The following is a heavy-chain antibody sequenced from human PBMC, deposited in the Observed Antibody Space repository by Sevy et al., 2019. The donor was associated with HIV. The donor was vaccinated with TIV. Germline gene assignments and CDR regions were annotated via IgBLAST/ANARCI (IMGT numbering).Heavy chain of an antibody. CDR1: GFTFSSYA. V-gene: IGHV3-30-3*01. J-gene: IGHJ6*02. CDR2: ISYDGSNK. Sequence: GGSLRLSCAASGFTFSSYAMHWVRQAPGKGLEWVAVISYDGSNKYYADSVKGRFTISRDNSKNTLYLQMKSLRAEDTAVYYCEREGGYYGSGSHTYYYYGMDVWGQGTTVTVSS. D-gene: IGHD3-10*01. CDR3: EREGGYYGSGSHTYYYYGMDV.